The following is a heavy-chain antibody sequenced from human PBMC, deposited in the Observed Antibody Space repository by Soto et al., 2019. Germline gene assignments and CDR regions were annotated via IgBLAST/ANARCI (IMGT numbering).Heavy chain of an antibody. J-gene: IGHJ4*02. CDR2: IIPIFGTA. Sequence: QVQLVQSGAEVKKPGSSVKVSCKASGGTFSSYAISWVRQAPGQGLEWMGGIIPIFGTANYAQKFQGRVTITAEESTSTAYMELSSLRSEDTAVYYCARDTYYYDSSGYYRMYYFDYWGQGTLVTVSS. CDR1: GGTFSSYA. V-gene: IGHV1-69*01. CDR3: ARDTYYYDSSGYYRMYYFDY. D-gene: IGHD3-22*01.